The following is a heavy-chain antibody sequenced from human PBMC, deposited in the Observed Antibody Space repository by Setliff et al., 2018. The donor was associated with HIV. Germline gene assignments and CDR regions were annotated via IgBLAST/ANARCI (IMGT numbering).Heavy chain of an antibody. CDR1: GFTFRNYW. D-gene: IGHD3-22*01. Sequence: GSLRLSCATPGFTFRNYWMHWVRQAPGKGPEWVANIKQDGSEKYYVESVKGRFTISRDNAKNSLYLQMNSLRAEDTALYYCARDQIYYDSRYYYYMDVWGKGTTVTVSS. V-gene: IGHV3-7*03. CDR3: ARDQIYYDSRYYYYMDV. J-gene: IGHJ6*03. CDR2: IKQDGSEK.